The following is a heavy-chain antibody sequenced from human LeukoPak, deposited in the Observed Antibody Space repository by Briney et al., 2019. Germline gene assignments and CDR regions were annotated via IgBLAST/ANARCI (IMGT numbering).Heavy chain of an antibody. CDR1: GDTFDTYT. V-gene: IGHV1-69*05. CDR3: VRDKGLTGDTCAFDI. J-gene: IGHJ3*02. Sequence: SVKVSRKASGDTFDTYTISWVRQVPGQGLEWMGGFIPAFNTAHYARKFQGRVTITMDASTTTDFMEMSSLRFEDTAVYYCVRDKGLTGDTCAFDIWGQGTMITVSS. D-gene: IGHD7-27*01. CDR2: FIPAFNTA.